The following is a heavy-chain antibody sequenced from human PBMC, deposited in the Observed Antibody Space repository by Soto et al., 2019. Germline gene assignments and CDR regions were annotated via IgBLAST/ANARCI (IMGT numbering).Heavy chain of an antibody. CDR2: ISSRSSEI. V-gene: IGHV3-11*06. CDR1: GFTFSDHY. D-gene: IGHD1-26*01. CDR3: ARADCAVGATVDI. Sequence: GGSLRLSCVVSGFTFSDHYINWVRQAPWKGLQWVAYISSRSSEINYADPVKGRFTISRDNAKNSVFLHMTSLTAEDTGVYFCARADCAVGATVDIWGQGTLVTVSS. J-gene: IGHJ4*02.